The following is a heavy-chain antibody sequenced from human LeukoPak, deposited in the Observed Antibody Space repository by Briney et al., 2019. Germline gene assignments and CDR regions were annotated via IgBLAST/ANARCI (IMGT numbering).Heavy chain of an antibody. J-gene: IGHJ6*03. V-gene: IGHV4-38-2*01. CDR3: ARQAYSGSLLYYYYYMDV. CDR1: GYSISSGYY. Sequence: SETLSLTCAVSGYSISSGYYWGWIRPPPGKGLEWIRSIYHSGSTYYNPPLKSRATILVDTSNNHFSLNLSSVTAADTAVCYCARQAYSGSLLYYYYYMDVWGKGTTVTVSS. CDR2: IYHSGST. D-gene: IGHD1-26*01.